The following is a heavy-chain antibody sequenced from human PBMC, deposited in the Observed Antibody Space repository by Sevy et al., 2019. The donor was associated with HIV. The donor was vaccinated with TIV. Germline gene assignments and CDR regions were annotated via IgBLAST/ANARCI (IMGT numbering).Heavy chain of an antibody. Sequence: SETLSLTCTVSGGSISGSTYYWGWIRQPPGQGLEWIGTIYYSGSTYYNPSLKRRVTISVDTSKTQFSLKLSSVTAADTAVYYCARGLRLDAFDIWGQGTMVTVSS. CDR1: GGSISGSTYY. V-gene: IGHV4-39*01. CDR2: IYYSGST. CDR3: ARGLRLDAFDI. J-gene: IGHJ3*02. D-gene: IGHD4-17*01.